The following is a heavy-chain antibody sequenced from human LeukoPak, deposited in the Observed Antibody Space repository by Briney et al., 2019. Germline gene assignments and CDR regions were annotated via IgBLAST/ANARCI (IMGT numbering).Heavy chain of an antibody. Sequence: VSSVKVSCKASGGTFSSYAISWVRQAPGQGLEWMGRIIPILGMANYAQEFQGRVTITADKSTSTAYMELSSLRSEDTAVYYCARVVGYSYGPFYFDYWGQGTLVTVSS. D-gene: IGHD5-18*01. CDR3: ARVVGYSYGPFYFDY. J-gene: IGHJ4*02. V-gene: IGHV1-69*04. CDR1: GGTFSSYA. CDR2: IIPILGMA.